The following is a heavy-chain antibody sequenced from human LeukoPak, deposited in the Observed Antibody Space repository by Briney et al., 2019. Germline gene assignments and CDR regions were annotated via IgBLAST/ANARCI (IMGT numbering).Heavy chain of an antibody. Sequence: SETPSLTCTVSGGSISSYYWSWIRQPPGKGLEWIGNIYYTGSTNYNPSLKSRVTISGDTSKNQFSLKLTSVTAADTAVYYCARSRDGYNLDYWGQGTLVTVSS. CDR2: IYYTGST. D-gene: IGHD5-24*01. CDR3: ARSRDGYNLDY. CDR1: GGSISSYY. V-gene: IGHV4-59*01. J-gene: IGHJ4*02.